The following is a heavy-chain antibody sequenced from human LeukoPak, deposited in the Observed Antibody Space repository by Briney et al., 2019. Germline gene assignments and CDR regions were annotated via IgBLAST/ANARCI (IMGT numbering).Heavy chain of an antibody. Sequence: GASVKVSCKASGYTFIDYAMHWVRQAPGQRLGWMGWINAGNGNTKYLQKFQGRVIITRDTSATIAYMELSRLRSEDTAVYYCARGIEASSGWYVIDYWGQGTLVIVSS. CDR3: ARGIEASSGWYVIDY. D-gene: IGHD6-19*01. J-gene: IGHJ4*02. CDR1: GYTFIDYA. V-gene: IGHV1-3*01. CDR2: INAGNGNT.